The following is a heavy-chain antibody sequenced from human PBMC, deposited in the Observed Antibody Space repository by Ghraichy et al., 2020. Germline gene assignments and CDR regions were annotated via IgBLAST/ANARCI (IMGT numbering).Heavy chain of an antibody. D-gene: IGHD6-6*01. CDR1: GFTFSAYG. CDR2: IPFDGINK. CDR3: AKEAGFEYSSSAFDF. J-gene: IGHJ4*02. Sequence: GGSLRLSCAASGFTFSAYGMHWVRQAPGNGLEWLAVIPFDGINKDYADSVKGRFTISRDNSANTLYLQMNSLRAEDTAVYYCAKEAGFEYSSSAFDFWGQGTLVTVSS. V-gene: IGHV3-30*18.